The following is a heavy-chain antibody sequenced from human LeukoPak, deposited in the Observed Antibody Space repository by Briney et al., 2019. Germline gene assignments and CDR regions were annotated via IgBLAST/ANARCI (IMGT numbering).Heavy chain of an antibody. V-gene: IGHV1-2*04. CDR3: ATHRSVDTAMALDY. CDR2: INPNSGGT. D-gene: IGHD5-18*01. CDR1: GYTFTGYY. J-gene: IGHJ4*02. Sequence: ASVKVSCKASGYTFTGYYMHWVRQAPGQGLEWMGWINPNSGGTNYAQKFQGWVTMTRDTSISTAYMELSRLRSDDTAVYYCATHRSVDTAMALDYWGQGTLVTVSS.